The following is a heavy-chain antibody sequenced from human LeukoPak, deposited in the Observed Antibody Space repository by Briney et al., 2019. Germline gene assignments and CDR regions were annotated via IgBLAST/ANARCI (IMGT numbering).Heavy chain of an antibody. Sequence: SETLSLTCAVYGGSFSGYYWSWIRQPPGKGLEWIGEINHSGSTNCNPSLKSRVTISVDTSKNQFSLKLSSVTAADTAVYYCARGRIPYDFWSGYYRYNWFDPWGQGTLVTVSS. CDR2: INHSGST. V-gene: IGHV4-34*01. CDR1: GGSFSGYY. J-gene: IGHJ5*02. CDR3: ARGRIPYDFWSGYYRYNWFDP. D-gene: IGHD3-3*01.